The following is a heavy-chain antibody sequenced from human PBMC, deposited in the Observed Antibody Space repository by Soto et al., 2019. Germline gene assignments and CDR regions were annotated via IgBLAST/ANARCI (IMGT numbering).Heavy chain of an antibody. CDR2: IHPANGNT. CDR1: GYTFTPYA. D-gene: IGHD1-26*01. V-gene: IGHV1-3*01. CDR3: ARDKLTPVGHFFQFGMDV. Sequence: GASVKVSCQASGYTFTPYAIHWVRQAPGRSLEWLGWIHPANGNTKYSQKSQGRVTFTRDTSATRAYTERSSLRSEDAGLHYSARDKLTPVGHFFQFGMDVWGQGTRVTVSS. J-gene: IGHJ6*02.